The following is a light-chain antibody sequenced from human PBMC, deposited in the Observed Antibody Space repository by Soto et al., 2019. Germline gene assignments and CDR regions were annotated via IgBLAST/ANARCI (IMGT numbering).Light chain of an antibody. Sequence: EIVMTQSPATLSVSPGERATLSCRASQSVYSNLAWYQQKPGQAPRLLIYGASSRASRIPVRFSGSGSGTEFTLTISSLPSEDFAVYYCQQYNSWPRTFGQGTKVEIK. CDR2: GAS. CDR1: QSVYSN. J-gene: IGKJ1*01. V-gene: IGKV3-15*01. CDR3: QQYNSWPRT.